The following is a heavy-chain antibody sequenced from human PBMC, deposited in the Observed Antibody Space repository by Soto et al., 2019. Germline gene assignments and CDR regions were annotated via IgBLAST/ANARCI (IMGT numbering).Heavy chain of an antibody. CDR3: AKEGAEGFRDYFLSYMDV. J-gene: IGHJ6*03. D-gene: IGHD4-17*01. CDR2: ISPSGHYT. Sequence: EVHLLESGGGLVQPGGSLRLSCAVSGLSSSSSSMSWVRQAPGKGLEWVSTISPSGHYTHYADSVKGRFTISRDTSNNSLCPQMNSLSAEDTAIYYCAKEGAEGFRDYFLSYMDVWGKGTTVTVSS. V-gene: IGHV3-23*01. CDR1: GLSSSSSS.